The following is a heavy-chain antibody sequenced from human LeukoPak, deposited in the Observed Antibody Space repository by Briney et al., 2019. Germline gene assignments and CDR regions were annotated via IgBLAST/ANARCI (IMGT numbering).Heavy chain of an antibody. V-gene: IGHV3-23*01. CDR2: ISGSGGST. CDR3: AKGNSSSWYYYYYGMDV. Sequence: TGGSLRLSCAASGFTFSSYAMSWVRQAPGKGPEWVSAISGSGGSTYYADPVKGRFTISRDNSKNTLYLQMNSLRAEDTAVYYCAKGNSSSWYYYYYGMDVWGQGTTVTVTS. CDR1: GFTFSSYA. J-gene: IGHJ6*02. D-gene: IGHD6-13*01.